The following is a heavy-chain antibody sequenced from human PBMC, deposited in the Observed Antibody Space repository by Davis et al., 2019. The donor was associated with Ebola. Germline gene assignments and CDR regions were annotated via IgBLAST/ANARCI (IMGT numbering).Heavy chain of an antibody. CDR2: IWYDGSNK. CDR1: GFTFSSYG. CDR3: AKERVYISSSMLYYYYYGMDV. D-gene: IGHD6-6*01. J-gene: IGHJ6*02. V-gene: IGHV3-30*02. Sequence: GESLKISCAASGFTFSSYGMHWDRQAPGKGLEWVAVIWYDGSNKYYADSVKGRFTISRDKSKNTLYLQMNSLRAEDTAVYYCAKERVYISSSMLYYYYYGMDVWGQGTTVTVSS.